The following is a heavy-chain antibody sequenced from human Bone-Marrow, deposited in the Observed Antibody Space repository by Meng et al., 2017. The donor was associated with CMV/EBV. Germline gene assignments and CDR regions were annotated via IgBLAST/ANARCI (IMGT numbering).Heavy chain of an antibody. CDR2: INWNGGTT. CDR3: ARGVRGIYRY. J-gene: IGHJ4*02. Sequence: GESLKISCAASGFTFDDYGMSWVRQAPGKGLEWVSGINWNGGTTGYADSVKGRFTISRDNAKNSLYVQMNSLRAEDTALYYCARGVRGIYRYWGQGTLVTVSS. CDR1: GFTFDDYG. V-gene: IGHV3-20*04. D-gene: IGHD3-16*01.